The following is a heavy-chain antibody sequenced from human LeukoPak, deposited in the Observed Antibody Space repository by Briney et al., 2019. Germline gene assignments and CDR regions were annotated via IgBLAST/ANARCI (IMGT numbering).Heavy chain of an antibody. V-gene: IGHV3-43D*03. J-gene: IGHJ4*02. Sequence: GGSLRLSCAASGFTFDDYAMHWVRQAPGKGLEWVSLISWDGGSTYYADSVKGRFTISRDNSKNSLYLQMNSLRAEDTALYSCAKDIRGSTSRYGLDYWGQGTLVTVSS. CDR2: ISWDGGST. CDR1: GFTFDDYA. CDR3: AKDIRGSTSRYGLDY. D-gene: IGHD6-13*01.